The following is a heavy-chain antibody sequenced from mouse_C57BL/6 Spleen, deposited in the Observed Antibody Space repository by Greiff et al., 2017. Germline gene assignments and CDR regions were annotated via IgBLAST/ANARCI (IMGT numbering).Heavy chain of an antibody. V-gene: IGHV3-6*01. Sequence: EVHLVESGPGLVKPSQSLSLTCSVTGYSITSGYYWNWIRQFPGNKLEWMGYISYDGSNNYNPSLKNRISITRDTSKNQFFLKLNSVTTEDTATYYCAREEAYYGSRGYFDYWGQGTTLTVSS. CDR2: ISYDGSN. J-gene: IGHJ2*01. CDR1: GYSITSGYY. D-gene: IGHD1-1*01. CDR3: AREEAYYGSRGYFDY.